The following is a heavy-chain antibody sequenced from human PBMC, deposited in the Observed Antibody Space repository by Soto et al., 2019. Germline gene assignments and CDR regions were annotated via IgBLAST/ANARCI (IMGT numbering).Heavy chain of an antibody. Sequence: SETLSLTCAVNVGSVNGYHWNWNRQPPGMGLEWIGEIYHTGGTHHNPSIKSRVTMSIDTSKNQFSLWLSSVTAAVTAIYYCATRITLFGWLIPPFAAWGQGTQVTVS. CDR3: ATRITLFGWLIPPFAA. J-gene: IGHJ5*02. CDR2: IYHTGGT. D-gene: IGHD3-3*01. CDR1: VGSVNGYH. V-gene: IGHV4-34*01.